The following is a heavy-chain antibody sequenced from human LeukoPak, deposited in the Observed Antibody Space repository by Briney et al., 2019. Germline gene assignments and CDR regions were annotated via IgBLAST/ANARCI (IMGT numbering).Heavy chain of an antibody. CDR2: ISAYNGKT. CDR1: GYTFTSYG. V-gene: IGHV1-18*04. CDR3: ARDGAAAGTGVDY. D-gene: IGHD6-13*01. J-gene: IGHJ4*02. Sequence: ASVKVSCKASGYTFTSYGISWVGQAPGKGGEWMGWISAYNGKTNIAQKVQGRVTMTTDTSTSTAYMELRSLRSDDTAIYYCARDGAAAGTGVDYWGQGTLVTVSS.